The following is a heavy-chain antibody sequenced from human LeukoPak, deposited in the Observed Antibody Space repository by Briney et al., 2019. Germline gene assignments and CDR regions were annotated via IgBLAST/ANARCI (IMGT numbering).Heavy chain of an antibody. V-gene: IGHV3-30*18. Sequence: PGRSLRLSCAASGFTFSSYGMHWVRQAPGKGLELVAVISYDGSNKYYADSVKGRFTISRDNSKNTLYLQMNSLRAEDTAVYYCAKGLSSLMISGLDPWGQGTLVTVSS. CDR2: ISYDGSNK. D-gene: IGHD3/OR15-3a*01. CDR1: GFTFSSYG. J-gene: IGHJ5*02. CDR3: AKGLSSLMISGLDP.